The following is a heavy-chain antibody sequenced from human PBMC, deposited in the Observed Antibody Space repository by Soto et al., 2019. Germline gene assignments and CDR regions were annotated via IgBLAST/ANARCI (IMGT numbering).Heavy chain of an antibody. V-gene: IGHV1-69*02. Sequence: QVQLVQSGAEVKRPGSSVKVSCKASGDTFNFYSINWVRQAPGLGLEWMGRVNPIVRMSNYAQNVQGRVTMTADESARTAYVELRSLRSEDTAMYYCASSYGSGYRAFDYWGQGALVTVSS. CDR2: VNPIVRMS. D-gene: IGHD3-10*01. CDR1: GDTFNFYS. J-gene: IGHJ4*02. CDR3: ASSYGSGYRAFDY.